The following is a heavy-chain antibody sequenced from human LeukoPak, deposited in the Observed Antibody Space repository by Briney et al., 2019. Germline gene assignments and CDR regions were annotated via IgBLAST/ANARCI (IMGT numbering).Heavy chain of an antibody. CDR3: ARGANYEILTGYFDY. V-gene: IGHV1-2*02. CDR1: GYAFTGYY. J-gene: IGHJ4*02. CDR2: INPNSGGT. Sequence: ASVKVSCKASGYAFTGYYMHWVRQAPGQGLEWMGWINPNSGGTNYAQKFQGRVTMTRDTSISTAYMELSRLRSDDTAVYYCARGANYEILTGYFDYWGQGTLVTVSS. D-gene: IGHD3-9*01.